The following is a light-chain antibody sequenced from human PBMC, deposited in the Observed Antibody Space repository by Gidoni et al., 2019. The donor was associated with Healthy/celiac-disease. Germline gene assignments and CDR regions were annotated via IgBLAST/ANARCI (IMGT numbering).Light chain of an antibody. J-gene: IGLJ1*01. CDR2: RNN. Sequence: QSVLTQPPSASGTTGQRVTISGSGSSSNIGSNYVYWYQQLPGTAPKLLIYRNNQRPSGVPDRFSGSKSGTSASLAISGLRSEDEADYYCAAWDDSLSAYYVFGTGTKVTVL. CDR3: AAWDDSLSAYYV. V-gene: IGLV1-47*01. CDR1: SSNIGSNY.